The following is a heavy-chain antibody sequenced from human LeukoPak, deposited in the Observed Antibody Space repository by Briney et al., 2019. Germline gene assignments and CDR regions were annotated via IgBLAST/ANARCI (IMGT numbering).Heavy chain of an antibody. Sequence: GGSLRLSCVAPGFTFNTYSMNWFRQAPGKGLEWISYISSSSVTIYYSDSVKGRFTISRANAKSSLYLQMNTLRAEDTALYYCARGRDLFDSWGQGTLVIGSS. J-gene: IGHJ4*02. V-gene: IGHV3-48*04. CDR1: GFTFNTYS. CDR2: ISSSSVTI. CDR3: ARGRDLFDS.